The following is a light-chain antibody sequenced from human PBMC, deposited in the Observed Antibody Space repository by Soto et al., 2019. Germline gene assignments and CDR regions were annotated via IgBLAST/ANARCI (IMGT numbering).Light chain of an antibody. CDR1: QSVSSSH. CDR3: QQYGSSPTWT. CDR2: GAS. V-gene: IGKV3-20*01. J-gene: IGKJ1*01. Sequence: EIVSTQSPGTLSLSPGERATLSCRASQSVSSSHLAWYQQKPGQAPRLLIYGASTRATGIPDRFSGSGSGTDFTLTINRLXPEDFAVYYCQQYGSSPTWTFGQGTKVDIK.